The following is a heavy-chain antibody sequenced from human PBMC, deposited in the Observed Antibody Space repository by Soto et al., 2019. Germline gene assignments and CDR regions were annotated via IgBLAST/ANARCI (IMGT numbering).Heavy chain of an antibody. Sequence: ASVKVSCKASGGTFSSYTISWVRQAPGQGLEWMGRIIPILGIANYAQKFQGRVTITADKSTSTAYMELSSLRSEDTAVYYCARDERYFDWFPGDYYYGMDVWGQGTTVTVSS. CDR2: IIPILGIA. J-gene: IGHJ6*02. V-gene: IGHV1-69*04. CDR1: GGTFSSYT. CDR3: ARDERYFDWFPGDYYYGMDV. D-gene: IGHD3-9*01.